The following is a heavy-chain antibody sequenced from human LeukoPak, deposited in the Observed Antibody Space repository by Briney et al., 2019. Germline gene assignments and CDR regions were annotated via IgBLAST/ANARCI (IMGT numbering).Heavy chain of an antibody. V-gene: IGHV3-48*03. J-gene: IGHJ4*02. CDR2: ISSSGSTI. CDR1: GFTFSSYE. Sequence: SGGSLRLSCAASGFTFSSYEMNWVRQAPGKGLEWVSYISSSGSTIYYADSVKGRFTISRDNAKNSLYLQMNSLRAEDTAVYYCVSPGGGGVATPIPYWGQGTLVTVSS. CDR3: VSPGGGGVATPIPY. D-gene: IGHD3-16*01.